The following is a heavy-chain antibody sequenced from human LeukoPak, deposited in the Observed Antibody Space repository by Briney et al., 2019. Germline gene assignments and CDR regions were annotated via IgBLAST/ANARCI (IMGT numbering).Heavy chain of an antibody. CDR3: ARDRNTDLWSGYHTNYFDY. D-gene: IGHD3-3*01. J-gene: IGHJ4*02. Sequence: GGSLRLSCAASGFTFSNFWMTWVRQAPGKGLEWVANIKQDGSDKYYVDSVKGRFTISRDNAKNSLYLQMNSLRAEDTAVYYCARDRNTDLWSGYHTNYFDYWGQGTLVTVSS. V-gene: IGHV3-7*01. CDR2: IKQDGSDK. CDR1: GFTFSNFW.